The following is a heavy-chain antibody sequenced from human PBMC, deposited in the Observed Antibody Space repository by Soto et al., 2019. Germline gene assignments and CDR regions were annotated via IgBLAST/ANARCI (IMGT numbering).Heavy chain of an antibody. Sequence: SETLSLTCTVSGGSISSSSYYWGWIRQPPWNGLEWIGSIYYSGSTYYNPSLKSRVTISVATSKNQFSLKLSSVTAADTAVYYCARPGAAYFDSSGYYPYYYYYGMDVWGQGTTVTVSS. D-gene: IGHD3-22*01. CDR3: ARPGAAYFDSSGYYPYYYYYGMDV. CDR1: GGSISSSSYY. CDR2: IYYSGST. J-gene: IGHJ6*02. V-gene: IGHV4-39*01.